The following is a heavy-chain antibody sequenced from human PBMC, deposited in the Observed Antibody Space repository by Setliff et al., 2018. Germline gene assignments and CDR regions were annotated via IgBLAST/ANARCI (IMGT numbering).Heavy chain of an antibody. CDR3: ARDREGDGNYYMDV. CDR2: VIQVGNG. Sequence: GGSLRLSCAASGFTFRDYTMAWVRQAPGKGLEWVAGVIQVGNGYYADSMKGRSVISRDNSRNTLYLQMNSLRADDTAVYYCARDREGDGNYYMDVWGKGTTVTVSS. CDR1: GFTFRDYT. V-gene: IGHV3-30*09. J-gene: IGHJ6*03. D-gene: IGHD1-1*01.